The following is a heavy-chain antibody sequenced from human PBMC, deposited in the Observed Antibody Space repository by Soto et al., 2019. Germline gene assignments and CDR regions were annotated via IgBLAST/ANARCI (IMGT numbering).Heavy chain of an antibody. V-gene: IGHV4-61*01. D-gene: IGHD3-3*01. CDR3: SKVGVDYNNYYYDGMDV. Sequence: SETLSLTCTVSGGSVSSGSYYWSWIRQPPGKGLEWIGYIYYSGSTNYNPSLKSRVTISVDTSKNQCSLKLSSVTAADTAVYFCSKVGVDYNNYYYDGMDVWGQGTTVTVSS. CDR2: IYYSGST. J-gene: IGHJ6*02. CDR1: GGSVSSGSYY.